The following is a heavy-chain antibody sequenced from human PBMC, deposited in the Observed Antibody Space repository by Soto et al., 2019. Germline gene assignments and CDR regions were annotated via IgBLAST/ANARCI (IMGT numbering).Heavy chain of an antibody. Sequence: ASVKVSCKASGYTFTSYYMHWVRQAPGQGLEWMGIINPSGGSTSYAQKFQGRVTMTRDTSTSTVYMELSSLRSEDTAVCYCAISRTVTTRWFDPWGRGTLVTVSS. D-gene: IGHD4-4*01. CDR1: GYTFTSYY. V-gene: IGHV1-46*01. CDR2: INPSGGST. CDR3: AISRTVTTRWFDP. J-gene: IGHJ5*02.